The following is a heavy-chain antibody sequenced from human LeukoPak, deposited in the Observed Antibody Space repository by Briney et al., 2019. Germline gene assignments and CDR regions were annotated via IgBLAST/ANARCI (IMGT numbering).Heavy chain of an antibody. V-gene: IGHV1-69*13. CDR1: GYTLTELS. CDR2: IIPIFGTA. J-gene: IGHJ4*02. D-gene: IGHD2-2*01. Sequence: SVKVSCKVSGYTLTELSMHWVRQAPGQGLEWMGGIIPIFGTANYAQKFQGRVTITADESTSTAYMELSSLRSEDTAVYYCARVRSGGYQLHYYFDYWGQGTLVTVSS. CDR3: ARVRSGGYQLHYYFDY.